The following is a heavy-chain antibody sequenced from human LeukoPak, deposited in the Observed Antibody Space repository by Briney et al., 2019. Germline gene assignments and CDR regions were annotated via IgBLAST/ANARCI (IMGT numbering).Heavy chain of an antibody. J-gene: IGHJ4*02. V-gene: IGHV3-23*01. CDR1: GFTFSSYA. CDR3: ATSFGATRGY. D-gene: IGHD3-10*01. CDR2: ISGSGGST. Sequence: PGGSLRLSCAASGFTFSSYAMSWIRQAPGKGLEWVSAISGSGGSTYYADSVKGRFTISRDNAKNSLYLQMNSLRAEDTAVYYCATSFGATRGYWGQGTLVTVSS.